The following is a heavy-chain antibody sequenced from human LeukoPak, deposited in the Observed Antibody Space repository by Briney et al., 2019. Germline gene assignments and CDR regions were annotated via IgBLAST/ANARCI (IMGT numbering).Heavy chain of an antibody. D-gene: IGHD3-22*01. CDR3: ARLHPYYYDSSGYGPFDY. Sequence: ASVKVSCKASGYTFTSYGISGVRKALGQGLEGLGWFGAYNGNTNYAQKLQGRVTMTTDTSTSTAYMELRSLRSDDTAVYYCARLHPYYYDSSGYGPFDYWGQGTLVTVSS. V-gene: IGHV1-18*01. CDR1: GYTFTSYG. J-gene: IGHJ4*02. CDR2: FGAYNGNT.